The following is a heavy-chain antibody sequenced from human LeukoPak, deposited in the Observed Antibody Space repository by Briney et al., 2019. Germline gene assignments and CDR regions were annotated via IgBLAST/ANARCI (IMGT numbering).Heavy chain of an antibody. Sequence: ASVKVSCKTSGYTFARYPIHWVRQAPGRGLEWMGWINTNTGSPTYAQAFAGRFLFSLDTSVSTAYLQISSLKAEDTAVYYCAREDYWGQGTLVTVSS. CDR1: GYTFARYP. CDR2: INTNTGSP. CDR3: AREDY. J-gene: IGHJ4*02. V-gene: IGHV7-4-1*02.